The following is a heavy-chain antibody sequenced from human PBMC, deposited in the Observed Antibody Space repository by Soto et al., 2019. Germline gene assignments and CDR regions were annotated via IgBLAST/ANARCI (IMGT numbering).Heavy chain of an antibody. CDR2: IHHSGST. Sequence: PSETLSLTCAVSGGSISSGNWWSWVRQPPGKGLEWIGEIHHSGSTNYNPSLKSRVTISVDKSKNQFSLKLTSVTAADTAVYYCARVGPKVREVDYWGQGTLVTVS. D-gene: IGHD3-10*01. CDR3: ARVGPKVREVDY. CDR1: GGSISSGNW. V-gene: IGHV4-4*02. J-gene: IGHJ4*02.